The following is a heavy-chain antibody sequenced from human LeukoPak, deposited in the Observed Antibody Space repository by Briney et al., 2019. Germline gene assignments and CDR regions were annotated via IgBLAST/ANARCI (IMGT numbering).Heavy chain of an antibody. CDR3: GRGQTTVTN. V-gene: IGHV3-7*03. D-gene: IGHD4-17*01. CDR1: GFTFSSYW. CDR2: IKQDGSEK. J-gene: IGHJ4*02. Sequence: GGSLRLSCAAPGFTFSSYWVSWVRQAPGKGLEWVANIKQDGSEKYYVDSVKGRFTISRDNAKNSLYLQMNSLRAEDTAVYFCGRGQTTVTNWGQGTLVTVSS.